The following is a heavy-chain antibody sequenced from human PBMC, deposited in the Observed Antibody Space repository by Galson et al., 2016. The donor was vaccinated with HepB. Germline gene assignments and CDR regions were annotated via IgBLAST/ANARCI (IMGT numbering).Heavy chain of an antibody. V-gene: IGHV4-39*01. D-gene: IGHD3-16*02. J-gene: IGHJ6*04. Sequence: SRSYYWDWIRQPPGKGLEWIGNIDYYGSSHYNPALKSRVTISADMSRNQFSLQLSSVTAADTAVYFCVRRYTTVMDFYGMDVWGNGTTVCVSS. CDR2: IDYYGSS. CDR3: VRRYTTVMDFYGMDV. CDR1: SRSYY.